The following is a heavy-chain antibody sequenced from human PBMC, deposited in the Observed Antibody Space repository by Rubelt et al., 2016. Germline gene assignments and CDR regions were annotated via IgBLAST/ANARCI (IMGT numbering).Heavy chain of an antibody. CDR1: AGSISTFY. D-gene: IGHD3-10*01. CDR2: IYYSGST. CDR3: ARGWGSGSSPYYYGLDV. V-gene: IGHV4-59*01. J-gene: IGHJ6*02. Sequence: QVQLQESGPGLVKASETLSLTCTISAGSISTFYWSWIRQPPGKGLEWIGYIYYSGSTNSNPSLKSRLTISVDTSMNQFSLNHSSVTAADTAVYYCARGWGSGSSPYYYGLDVWGQGTTVTVSS.